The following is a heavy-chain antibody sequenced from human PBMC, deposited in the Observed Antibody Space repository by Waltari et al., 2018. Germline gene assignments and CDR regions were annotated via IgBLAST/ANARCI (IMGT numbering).Heavy chain of an antibody. CDR1: GLPFDDFG. D-gene: IGHD3-16*01. V-gene: IGHV3-20*01. CDR2: VNWNGGNT. CDR3: VRASKDDYYYYPMDV. Sequence: EVQLVESGGGVIRPGRSLRLSCADSGLPFDDFGLNWVRQAPGKGLEWVAGVNWNGGNTGYADSVKGRFTISRDNARNSLDLQMNSLRVEDTALYRCVRASKDDYYYYPMDVWGQGTTVTVSS. J-gene: IGHJ6*02.